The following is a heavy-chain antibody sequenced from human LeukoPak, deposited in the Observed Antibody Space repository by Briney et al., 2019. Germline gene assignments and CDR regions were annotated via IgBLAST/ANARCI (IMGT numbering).Heavy chain of an antibody. J-gene: IGHJ4*02. D-gene: IGHD6-19*01. CDR3: ARVGHTSGWDFDY. Sequence: ASVKVSCKASGYTFTGHYIHWVRQAPGQGLEWMGFTNPNSGGTNYAQKFQGRVTMTRDTSITTAYMELRRVTSDDTAVYYCARVGHTSGWDFDYWGQGTLVTVSS. CDR2: TNPNSGGT. V-gene: IGHV1-2*02. CDR1: GYTFTGHY.